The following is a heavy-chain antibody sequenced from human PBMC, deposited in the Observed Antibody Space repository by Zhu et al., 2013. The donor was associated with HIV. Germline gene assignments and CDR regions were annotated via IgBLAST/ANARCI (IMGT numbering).Heavy chain of an antibody. D-gene: IGHD2-2*01. Sequence: QVQLVQSGAEVKKPGASVKVSCKASGYTFTDYYIHWVRQAPGQGLEWMGWISPNSGGTKFAQKFQGRVTMTRDTSISTAYMDLSRLRSDDTAVYYCARSPALLPAVYNGDGFDIWGQGDNGHRLF. J-gene: IGHJ3*02. CDR3: ARSPALLPAVYNGDGFDI. CDR2: ISPNSGGT. V-gene: IGHV1-2*02. CDR1: GYTFTDYY.